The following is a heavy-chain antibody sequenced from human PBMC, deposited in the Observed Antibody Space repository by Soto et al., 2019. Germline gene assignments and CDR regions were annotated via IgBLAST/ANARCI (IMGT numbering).Heavy chain of an antibody. Sequence: VQLVQSGAEVKKPGSSVKVSCKASGGTFSSYAISWVRQAPGKGLEWVGRIKNKADGGTTDYAAIVKGRFTISRDDSKNTLYLQMNSLETEDTAVYYCTTDPGDYEDFWGQGTLVTVSS. CDR1: GGTFSSYA. CDR3: TTDPGDYEDF. D-gene: IGHD4-17*01. V-gene: IGHV3-15*01. J-gene: IGHJ4*02. CDR2: IKNKADGGTT.